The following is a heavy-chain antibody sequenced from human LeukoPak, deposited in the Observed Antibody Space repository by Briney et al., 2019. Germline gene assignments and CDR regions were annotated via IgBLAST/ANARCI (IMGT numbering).Heavy chain of an antibody. V-gene: IGHV3-30-3*01. D-gene: IGHD3-9*01. CDR2: ITYDGSKK. CDR3: ARGLDYDILTF. CDR1: GFTSSSFG. Sequence: GGSLRLSCEASGFTSSSFGMHWARQAPGKGLEWVAVITYDGSKKYYADSVKGRFTISRDNSKNTLYLQMDSLRTEDTAVYYCARGLDYDILTFWGQGTLVTVSS. J-gene: IGHJ4*02.